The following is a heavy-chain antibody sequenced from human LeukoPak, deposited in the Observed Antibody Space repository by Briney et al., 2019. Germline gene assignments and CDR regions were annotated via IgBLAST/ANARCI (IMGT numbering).Heavy chain of an antibody. CDR1: GFTFSSYG. CDR3: AKEPSGDYGGHLDY. V-gene: IGHV3-23*01. J-gene: IGHJ4*02. D-gene: IGHD4-23*01. Sequence: GGSLRLSCAASGFTFSSYGMSWVRQAPGKGLEWVSAISGSGGSTYYADSVKGRFTISRDNSKNTLYLQMNSLRAEDTAVYYCAKEPSGDYGGHLDYWGQGTLVTVSS. CDR2: ISGSGGST.